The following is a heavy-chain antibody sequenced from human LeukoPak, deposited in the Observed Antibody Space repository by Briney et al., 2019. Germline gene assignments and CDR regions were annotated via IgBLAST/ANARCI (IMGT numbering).Heavy chain of an antibody. J-gene: IGHJ4*02. CDR1: GGSISSYY. D-gene: IGHD6-13*01. V-gene: IGHV4-59*01. CDR3: ARGGSSRYYFDS. CDR2: IYYSGST. Sequence: SETLSLTCTVSGGSISSYYWSWVRQPPGKGLEWIGYIYYSGSTDYNPSLKSRVTMSVDTSKNQFSLKLSSVTAADTAVYYCARGGSSRYYFDSWGQGSLVTVSS.